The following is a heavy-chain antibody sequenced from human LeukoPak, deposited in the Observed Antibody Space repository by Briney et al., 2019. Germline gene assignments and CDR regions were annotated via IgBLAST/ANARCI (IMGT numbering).Heavy chain of an antibody. D-gene: IGHD3-22*01. CDR2: ISYDGSNK. CDR1: GFTFSSYA. Sequence: PGRSLRLSCAASGFTFSSYAMHWVRQAPGKGLEWMAVISYDGSNKYYADSVKGRFTISRDNSKNTLYLQMNSLRAEDTAVYYCARRVHNMIVVGMDVWGQGTTVTVSS. V-gene: IGHV3-30-3*01. J-gene: IGHJ6*02. CDR3: ARRVHNMIVVGMDV.